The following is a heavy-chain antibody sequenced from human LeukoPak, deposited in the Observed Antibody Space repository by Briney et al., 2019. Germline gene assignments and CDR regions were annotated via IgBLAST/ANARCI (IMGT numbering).Heavy chain of an antibody. CDR1: GGSISSGGYY. D-gene: IGHD3-10*01. Sequence: SQTLSLTCTVSGGSISSGGYYWSWIRQHPGKGLEWIGYIYYSGSTYYNPSLKSRVTISVDTSKNQFSLKLSSVTAADTAVYYCASLRRYGSGSYYQPRGYWFDPWGQGTLVTVSS. V-gene: IGHV4-31*03. CDR2: IYYSGST. J-gene: IGHJ5*02. CDR3: ASLRRYGSGSYYQPRGYWFDP.